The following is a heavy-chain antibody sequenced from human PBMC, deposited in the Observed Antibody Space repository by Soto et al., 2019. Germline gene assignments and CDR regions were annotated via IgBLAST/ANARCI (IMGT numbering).Heavy chain of an antibody. V-gene: IGHV3-33*01. CDR3: ARDPQVLDYYYDSSGYAVGAFDI. Sequence: SLRLSCAASGFTFSSYGMHWVRQAPGKGLEWVAVIWYDGSNKYYADSVKGRFTISRDNSKNTLYLQMNSLRAEDTAVYYCARDPQVLDYYYDSSGYAVGAFDIWGQGTMVTVSS. D-gene: IGHD3-22*01. CDR2: IWYDGSNK. J-gene: IGHJ3*02. CDR1: GFTFSSYG.